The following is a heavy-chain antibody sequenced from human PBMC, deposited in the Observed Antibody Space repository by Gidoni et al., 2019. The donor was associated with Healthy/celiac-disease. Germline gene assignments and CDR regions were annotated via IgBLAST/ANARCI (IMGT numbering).Heavy chain of an antibody. Sequence: QVQLVQSGAEVKKPGSSAKVSCKASGGTFSSSPISWVRPAPGQGLEWMGGIIPIFGTANYAQKFQGRVTITADESTGTAYMELSSLRSEDTAVYYCARERAYCGGDCSPSAFDIWGQGTMVTVSS. J-gene: IGHJ3*02. D-gene: IGHD2-21*01. CDR2: IIPIFGTA. V-gene: IGHV1-69*01. CDR3: ARERAYCGGDCSPSAFDI. CDR1: GGTFSSSP.